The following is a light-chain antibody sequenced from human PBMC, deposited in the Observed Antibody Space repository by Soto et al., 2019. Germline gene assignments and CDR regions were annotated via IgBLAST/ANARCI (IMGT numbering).Light chain of an antibody. V-gene: IGKV3-20*01. CDR1: QSVGSNY. CDR2: RAS. J-gene: IGKJ3*01. CDR3: QHYGGSPPRT. Sequence: EIVLTQSPGTLSLSPGERATLSCTASQSVGSNYLAWYQQKPGQAPRLLIYRASRRAAAIPGRFSGSGSGTDITLTITIIEPEDFAVYFCQHYGGSPPRTFGPGTKVDI.